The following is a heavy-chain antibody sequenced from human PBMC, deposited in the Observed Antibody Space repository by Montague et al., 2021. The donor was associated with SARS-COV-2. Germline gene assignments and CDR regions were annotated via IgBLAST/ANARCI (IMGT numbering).Heavy chain of an antibody. J-gene: IGHJ4*02. V-gene: IGHV4-39*01. CDR1: GGSISSSSYY. CDR3: ASHGRRWIHIRPNYFDY. Sequence: SETLSLTCTVSGGSISSSSYYWGWIRQPPGKGLEWIGSIYYSGSTYYNPSLKSRVTISVDTSKNQFSLKLSSVTAADTAVYYCASHGRRWIHIRPNYFDYWGQGTLVTVSS. CDR2: IYYSGST. D-gene: IGHD5-24*01.